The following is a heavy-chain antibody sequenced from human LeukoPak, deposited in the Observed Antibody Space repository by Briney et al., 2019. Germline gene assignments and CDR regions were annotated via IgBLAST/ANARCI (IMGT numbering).Heavy chain of an antibody. CDR1: GGSFSGYY. CDR3: ASNYYGSGSLDY. V-gene: IGHV4-34*01. CDR2: INHSGST. J-gene: IGHJ4*02. Sequence: SETLSLTCAVYGGSFSGYYWSWIRQPPGKGLEWIGEINHSGSTNYNPSLKSRVTISVDTSKNQFSLKVSSVTAADTAVYYCASNYYGSGSLDYWGQENLVTVSS. D-gene: IGHD3-10*01.